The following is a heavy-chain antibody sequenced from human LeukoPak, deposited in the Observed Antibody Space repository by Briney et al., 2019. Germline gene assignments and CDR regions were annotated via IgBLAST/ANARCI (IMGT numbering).Heavy chain of an antibody. J-gene: IGHJ4*02. Sequence: PSETLSLTCAVSGGSISSGGYYWSWIRQPPGKGLEWIGEINHSGSTNYNPSLKSRVTISVDTSKNQFSLKLSSVTAADTAVYYCARTTYGSFDYWGREPWSPSPQ. D-gene: IGHD4-17*01. V-gene: IGHV4-34*01. CDR3: ARTTYGSFDY. CDR1: GGSISSGGYY. CDR2: INHSGST.